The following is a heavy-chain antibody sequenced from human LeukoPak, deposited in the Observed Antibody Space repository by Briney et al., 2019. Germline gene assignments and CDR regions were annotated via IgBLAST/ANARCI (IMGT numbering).Heavy chain of an antibody. Sequence: ASVKVSCKVSGYTLTELPMHWVRQAPGKGLEWMGGFDPEDGETIYAQKFQGRVTMTEDTSTDTAYMELSSLRSEDTAVYYCATASGYPYDAFDIWGQGTMVTVSS. CDR2: FDPEDGET. CDR3: ATASGYPYDAFDI. J-gene: IGHJ3*02. CDR1: GYTLTELP. D-gene: IGHD3-16*02. V-gene: IGHV1-24*01.